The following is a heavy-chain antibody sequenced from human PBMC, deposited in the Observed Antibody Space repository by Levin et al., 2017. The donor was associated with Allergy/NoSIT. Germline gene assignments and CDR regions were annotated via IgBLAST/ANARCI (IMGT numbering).Heavy chain of an antibody. D-gene: IGHD3-3*02. CDR2: ISWDSANI. V-gene: IGHV3-9*01. CDR1: GLTFNDYA. CDR3: AKDIYISIGTTGPLNYYYYGMDV. Sequence: SLRLSCAGSGLTFNDYAMHWVRQAPGKGLEWVSGISWDSANIGYADSVKGRFTISRDNAKNSLYLQMNSLRPEDTALYYCAKDIYISIGTTGPLNYYYYGMDVWGQGTTVTVS. J-gene: IGHJ6*02.